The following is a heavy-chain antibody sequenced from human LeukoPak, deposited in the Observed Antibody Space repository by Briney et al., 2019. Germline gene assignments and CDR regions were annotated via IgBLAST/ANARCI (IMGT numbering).Heavy chain of an antibody. CDR3: ARDRLFVIAVAAIDY. D-gene: IGHD6-19*01. CDR1: GLTFDDYA. Sequence: PGRSLRLSCAASGLTFDDYAMHWVRQGPGKGLEWVSYISSSGSTIYYADSVKGRFTISRDNAKNSLYLQMNSLRAEDTAVYYCARDRLFVIAVAAIDYWGQGTLVTVSS. CDR2: ISSSGSTI. J-gene: IGHJ4*02. V-gene: IGHV3-11*01.